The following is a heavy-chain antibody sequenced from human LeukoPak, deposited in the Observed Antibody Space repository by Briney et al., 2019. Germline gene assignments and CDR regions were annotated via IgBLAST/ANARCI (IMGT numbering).Heavy chain of an antibody. CDR1: GGSTSSDY. Sequence: SETLSLTCTVSGGSTSSDYWSWIRQSPGKGLEWVGYVYNSGDTGKNPSLKSRVTILLDTSKNQCSLKLTSVSAADTAVYYCARLKLGAYFDLWGRGTLVTASS. CDR3: ARLKLGAYFDL. CDR2: VYNSGDT. D-gene: IGHD3-16*01. J-gene: IGHJ2*01. V-gene: IGHV4-59*08.